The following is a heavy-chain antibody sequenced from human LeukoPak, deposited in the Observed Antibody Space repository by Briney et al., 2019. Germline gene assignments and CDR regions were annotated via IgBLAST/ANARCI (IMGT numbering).Heavy chain of an antibody. Sequence: ASVKVSCKASGNTFTRDYIHWVRQAPGQGLEWMGIINPSGDATNYAQHFQGRVTLTRDMSTSTVYMELSSLRSEDTAIYYCARDRGASWNHFDYWGQGTLVTVSS. CDR1: GNTFTRDY. CDR3: ARDRGASWNHFDY. V-gene: IGHV1-46*01. CDR2: INPSGDAT. D-gene: IGHD1-1*01. J-gene: IGHJ4*02.